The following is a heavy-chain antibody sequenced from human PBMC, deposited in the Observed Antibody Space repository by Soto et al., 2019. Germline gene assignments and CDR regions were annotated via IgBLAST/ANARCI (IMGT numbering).Heavy chain of an antibody. V-gene: IGHV3-33*01. Sequence: QVQLVESGGGVVQPGRSLRLSCAASGFTFSSYGMHWVRQAPGKGLEWVAVIWYDGSNKYYADSVKGRFTISRDNSKNTLYLQMNSLRAEDTAVYYCARGGYYDILTGWGFGMDFDYWGQGTLVTVSS. D-gene: IGHD3-9*01. CDR3: ARGGYYDILTGWGFGMDFDY. J-gene: IGHJ4*02. CDR2: IWYDGSNK. CDR1: GFTFSSYG.